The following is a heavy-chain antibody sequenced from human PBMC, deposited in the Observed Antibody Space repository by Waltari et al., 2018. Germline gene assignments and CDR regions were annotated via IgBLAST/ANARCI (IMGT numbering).Heavy chain of an antibody. V-gene: IGHV3-21*01. CDR2: ISSSSSYI. CDR3: ARVWLNDFWSGQEFDY. D-gene: IGHD3-3*01. CDR1: GFTFSSYS. Sequence: EVQLLESGGGLVQPGGSLRLSCAASGFTFSSYSMNWVRQAPGKGLEWVSSISSSSSYIYYADSVKGRFTISRDNAKNSLYLQMNSLRAEDTAVYYCARVWLNDFWSGQEFDYWGQGTLVTVSS. J-gene: IGHJ4*02.